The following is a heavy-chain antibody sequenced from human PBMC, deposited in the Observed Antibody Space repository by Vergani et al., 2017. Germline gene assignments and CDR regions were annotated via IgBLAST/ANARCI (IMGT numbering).Heavy chain of an antibody. J-gene: IGHJ6*03. CDR3: EKTAAAAAVGFSYSYLNV. CDR2: ISWHSGSI. V-gene: IGHV3-9*01. D-gene: IGHD6-13*01. Sequence: EVQLVESGGGLVKPGRSLRLSCAASGFTFDDYAMHWVRQAPGKGLEWVSCISWHSGSIGYADSVKGPFTLSRDNAKNSLYLQMNSLRPEDTALYYCEKTAAAAAVGFSYSYLNVWGKGTTVTVSS. CDR1: GFTFDDYA.